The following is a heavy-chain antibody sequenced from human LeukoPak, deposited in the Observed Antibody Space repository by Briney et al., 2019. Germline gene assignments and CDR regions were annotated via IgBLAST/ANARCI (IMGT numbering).Heavy chain of an antibody. CDR1: GFTFSSYA. D-gene: IGHD3-9*01. CDR2: VSGSGSST. Sequence: GGSLRLSCAASGFTFSSYAMSWVRQAPRKGLEWVSVVSGSGSSTDYADSVKGRFTISRDNSKNTLYLQMSSLSAEDTAVYYCAKMNVLTGYYTPNFDFWGQGTLVTVCS. J-gene: IGHJ4*02. V-gene: IGHV3-23*01. CDR3: AKMNVLTGYYTPNFDF.